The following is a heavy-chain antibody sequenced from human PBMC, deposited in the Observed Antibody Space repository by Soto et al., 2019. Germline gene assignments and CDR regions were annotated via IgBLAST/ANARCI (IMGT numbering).Heavy chain of an antibody. Sequence: GGSLRLSCAASGFTFSSYSMNWVRQAPGKGLEWVSSISSSSSYIYYADSVKGRFTISRDNAKNSLYLQMNSLRAEDTAVYYCARDRPPRSVVPAASHTYWYFDLWGRGTLVTVSS. CDR1: GFTFSSYS. J-gene: IGHJ2*01. D-gene: IGHD2-2*01. CDR3: ARDRPPRSVVPAASHTYWYFDL. V-gene: IGHV3-21*01. CDR2: ISSSSSYI.